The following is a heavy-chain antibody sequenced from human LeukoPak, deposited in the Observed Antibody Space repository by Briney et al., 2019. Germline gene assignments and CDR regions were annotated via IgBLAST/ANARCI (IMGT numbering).Heavy chain of an antibody. D-gene: IGHD3-3*01. CDR1: GYTFTGYY. J-gene: IGHJ4*02. CDR2: INPNSGGT. V-gene: IGHV1-2*02. CDR3: ARDNSGYYTIFDY. Sequence: ASVKVSCKASGYTFTGYYMHWVRQAPGQGLEWMGWINPNSGGTNYAQKLQGRVTMTTDTSTSTVYMELRSLRSDDTAVYYCARDNSGYYTIFDYWGQGTLVTVSS.